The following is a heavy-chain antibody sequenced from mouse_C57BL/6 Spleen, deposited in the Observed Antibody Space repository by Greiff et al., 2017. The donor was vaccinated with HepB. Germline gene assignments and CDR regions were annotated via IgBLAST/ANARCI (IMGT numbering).Heavy chain of an antibody. CDR3: AREGDYGNYGY. D-gene: IGHD2-1*01. CDR1: GYTFTSYW. Sequence: QVQLQQPGAELVMPGASVKLSCKASGYTFTSYWMHWVKQRPGQGLEWIGEIDPSDSYTNYNQKFKGKSTLTVDKSSSTAYMQLSSLTSEDSAVYYCAREGDYGNYGYWGQGTTLTVSS. V-gene: IGHV1-69*01. J-gene: IGHJ2*01. CDR2: IDPSDSYT.